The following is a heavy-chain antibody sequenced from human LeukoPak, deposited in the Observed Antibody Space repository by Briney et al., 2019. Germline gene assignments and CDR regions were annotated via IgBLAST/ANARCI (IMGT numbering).Heavy chain of an antibody. CDR3: ARDYIYYYGSGSYYPFDY. J-gene: IGHJ4*02. CDR2: ISGSDGST. V-gene: IGHV3-23*01. Sequence: GGSLRLSCAASGFTFSSYAVSWVRQAPGKGLEWVSAISGSDGSTYHADSVKGRFTISRDNSKNSLYLQMNSLRAEDTAVYYCARDYIYYYGSGSYYPFDYWGQGTLVTVSS. D-gene: IGHD3-10*01. CDR1: GFTFSSYA.